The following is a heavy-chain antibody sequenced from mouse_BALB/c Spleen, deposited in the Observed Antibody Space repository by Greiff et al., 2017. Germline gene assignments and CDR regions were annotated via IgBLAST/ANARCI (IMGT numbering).Heavy chain of an antibody. V-gene: IGHV1S16*01. J-gene: IGHJ3*01. CDR1: GYTFTSYW. D-gene: IGHD2-4*01. Sequence: SGAELVKPGASVKLSCKASGYTFTSYWMHWVKLRPGQGFEWIGEINPSNGGTNYNEKFKRKATLTVDKSSSTAYMQLSSLTSEDSEVYYCTLSTMITTGFAYWGQGTLVTVSA. CDR3: TLSTMITTGFAY. CDR2: INPSNGGT.